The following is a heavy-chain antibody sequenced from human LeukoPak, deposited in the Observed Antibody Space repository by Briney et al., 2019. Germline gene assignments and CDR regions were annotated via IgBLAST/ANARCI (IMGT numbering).Heavy chain of an antibody. D-gene: IGHD1-26*01. CDR3: ARESGGKSFDY. J-gene: IGHJ4*02. CDR1: GGSISSYY. Sequence: SETLSLTCTVSGGSISSYYWSWLRQPPGKGLEWIGYIYYSGSTNYDPSLKSRVTISVDTSMNQFSLTLSSVTAADTALYYCARESGGKSFDYWGQGTLVTVSS. V-gene: IGHV4-59*01. CDR2: IYYSGST.